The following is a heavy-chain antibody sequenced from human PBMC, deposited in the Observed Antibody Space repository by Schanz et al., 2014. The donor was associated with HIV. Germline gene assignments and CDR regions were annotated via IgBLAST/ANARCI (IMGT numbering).Heavy chain of an antibody. Sequence: EVQLLESGGGLVQPGGSPRLSCTTSGFTFSDYAMSWVRQAPGKGLEWVSAIVSSGGDTYYADFVEGRFTISRDNAKNSLHLQMNSLRAEDTALYYCAKDIGRDVGYGLDVWGQGTTVTVSS. J-gene: IGHJ6*02. CDR1: GFTFSDYA. V-gene: IGHV3-23*01. CDR3: AKDIGRDVGYGLDV. D-gene: IGHD1-26*01. CDR2: IVSSGGDT.